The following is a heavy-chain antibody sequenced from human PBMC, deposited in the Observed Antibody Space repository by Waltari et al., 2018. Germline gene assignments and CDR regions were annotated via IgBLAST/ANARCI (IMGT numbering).Heavy chain of an antibody. D-gene: IGHD3-10*01. Sequence: QVQLVESGGGVVQPGRSLRLSCAASGFTFSSYAMHWVRQAPGKGLEWVAVISYDGSNKYYADSVKGRFTISRDNSKNTLYLQMNSLRAEDTAVYYCARGLKWFGELIPYYWGQGTLVTVSS. CDR1: GFTFSSYA. V-gene: IGHV3-30*01. CDR3: ARGLKWFGELIPYY. CDR2: ISYDGSNK. J-gene: IGHJ4*02.